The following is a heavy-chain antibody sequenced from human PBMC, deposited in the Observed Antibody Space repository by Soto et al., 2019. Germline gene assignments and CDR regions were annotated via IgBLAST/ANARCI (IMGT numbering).Heavy chain of an antibody. CDR3: VRAGRYYYDSSGYSPPDY. V-gene: IGHV3-33*01. CDR2: IWYDGTKK. D-gene: IGHD3-22*01. Sequence: QVQLVESGGGVVQPGRSLRLACAASGFTFSSYGMHWVRQAPGKGLEWVAVIWYDGTKKYYTESVKGRFTISRDNSKNTLYLQMNSLRAEDTAVYYCVRAGRYYYDSSGYSPPDYWGQGTLVTVSS. CDR1: GFTFSSYG. J-gene: IGHJ4*02.